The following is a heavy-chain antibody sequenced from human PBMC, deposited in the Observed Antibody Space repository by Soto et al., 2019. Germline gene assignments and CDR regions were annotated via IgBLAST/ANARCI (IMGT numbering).Heavy chain of an antibody. CDR1: GFTFSSYA. J-gene: IGHJ6*02. CDR3: AKKPSYYYYGMDV. CDR2: ISGSGGST. V-gene: IGHV3-23*01. Sequence: HPGGSLRLSCAASGFTFSSYAMSWVRQAPGKGLEWVSAISGSGGSTYYADSVKGRFTISRDNSKNTLYLQMNSLRAEDTAVYYCAKKPSYYYYGMDVWGQGTTVTVSS.